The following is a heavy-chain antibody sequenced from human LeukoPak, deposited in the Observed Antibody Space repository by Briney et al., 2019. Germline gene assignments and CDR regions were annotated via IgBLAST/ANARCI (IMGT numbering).Heavy chain of an antibody. CDR3: ARDFWSGP. Sequence: GRSLTLSCPASGFTFSSYWIHSVSHAPGRGLVWFSRINSGGSSTSYEDSVKGRFTISRDNEKNTLYLQMNSLRAEDTAVYYCARDFWSGPWGQGTLVTVSS. V-gene: IGHV3-74*01. CDR2: INSGGSST. J-gene: IGHJ4*02. CDR1: GFTFSSYW. D-gene: IGHD3-3*01.